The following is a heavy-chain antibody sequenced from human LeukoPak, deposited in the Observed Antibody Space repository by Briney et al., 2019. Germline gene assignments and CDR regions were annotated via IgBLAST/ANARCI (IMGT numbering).Heavy chain of an antibody. CDR1: AFTFSSYE. CDR2: ISTSGNII. J-gene: IGHJ6*03. D-gene: IGHD1-1*01. V-gene: IGHV3-48*03. Sequence: GGSLRLSCAASAFTFSSYEMNWVRQAPGKGLEWVLHISTSGNIIHYADSVKGRFTISRDNAKNSLYLQMNSLRAEDTALYFCARDATTEIGTVYMDVWGKGTTVTISS. CDR3: ARDATTEIGTVYMDV.